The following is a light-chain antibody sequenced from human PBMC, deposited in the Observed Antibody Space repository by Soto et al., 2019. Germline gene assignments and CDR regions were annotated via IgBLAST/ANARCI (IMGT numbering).Light chain of an antibody. Sequence: DIQMTQSPSTLSSSVGDRVTITCRASESLSGRLAWYQQRPGQAPTLLIYDVSILESGVPSRFSGTGSGTKFTLTFSGLQPDDFATYYGKKYNYYATFGQGTKVDIK. CDR1: ESLSGR. V-gene: IGKV1-5*01. J-gene: IGKJ1*01. CDR3: KKYNYYAT. CDR2: DVS.